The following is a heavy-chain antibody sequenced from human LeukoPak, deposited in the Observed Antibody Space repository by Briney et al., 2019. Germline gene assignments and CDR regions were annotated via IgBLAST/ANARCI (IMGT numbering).Heavy chain of an antibody. CDR1: GYTFTGYY. J-gene: IGHJ4*02. CDR2: INPNSGGT. D-gene: IGHD6-6*01. Sequence: ASVKVSCKASGYTFTGYYMHWVRQAPGQGLEWMGWINPNSGGTNYAQKFQGRVTMTRDTSISTAYMELSRLRSDDTAVYYCARGRIAAHHLLDYWGQGTLVTVSS. V-gene: IGHV1-2*02. CDR3: ARGRIAAHHLLDY.